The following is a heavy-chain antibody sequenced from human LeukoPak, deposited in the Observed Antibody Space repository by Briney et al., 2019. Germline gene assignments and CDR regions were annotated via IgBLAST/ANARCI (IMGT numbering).Heavy chain of an antibody. Sequence: SQTLSLTCAISGDSVSSNSAAWNWIRQSPSRGLEWLGRTYYRSKWYNDYAVSVKSRITINPDTSKNQFSLQLNSVTPEDTAVYYCARGGYSSGWMTGYMDVWGKGTTVTISS. D-gene: IGHD6-19*01. CDR2: TYYRSKWYN. J-gene: IGHJ6*03. CDR1: GDSVSSNSAA. V-gene: IGHV6-1*01. CDR3: ARGGYSSGWMTGYMDV.